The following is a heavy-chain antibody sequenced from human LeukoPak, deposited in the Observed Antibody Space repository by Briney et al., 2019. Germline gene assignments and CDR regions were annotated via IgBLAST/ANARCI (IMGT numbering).Heavy chain of an antibody. Sequence: ASVKVSCKPSGYSFTTYGISWVRQAPGQGLEWMGWISTYNGNTYYAQKVQARVTMTTDTSTSTAYMELRSLRSDDTAVYYCAVTTSAGTDRSFSFDYWGQGTLVTVSS. CDR1: GYSFTTYG. D-gene: IGHD6-13*01. V-gene: IGHV1-18*01. J-gene: IGHJ4*02. CDR2: ISTYNGNT. CDR3: AVTTSAGTDRSFSFDY.